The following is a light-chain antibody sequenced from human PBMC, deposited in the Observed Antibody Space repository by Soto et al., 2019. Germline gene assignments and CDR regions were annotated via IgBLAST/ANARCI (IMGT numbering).Light chain of an antibody. V-gene: IGKV3-20*01. Sequence: EIVLTQSPVTLSLSPGETATLSCRASQSISTNYLAWYQQKPGQAPRPLIFGASSRASGIPGRFSGSGSGTDFTLTIIRLEPEDFAVYYCQHYGTSPTWTFGQGTKVEIQ. J-gene: IGKJ1*01. CDR2: GAS. CDR3: QHYGTSPTWT. CDR1: QSISTNY.